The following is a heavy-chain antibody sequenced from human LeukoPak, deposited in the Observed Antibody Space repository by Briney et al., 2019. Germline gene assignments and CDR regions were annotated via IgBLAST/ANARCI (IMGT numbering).Heavy chain of an antibody. Sequence: GESLKISCKGSGYSFTSYWISWVRQMPGKGLEWMGRIAPSDSYTNYSPSFQGHVTISADKSINTAYLQWSSLKASDTAMYYCARQPLDYYGLGVWGQGTTVTVSS. CDR1: GYSFTSYW. V-gene: IGHV5-10-1*01. J-gene: IGHJ6*02. CDR2: IAPSDSYT. CDR3: ARQPLDYYGLGV.